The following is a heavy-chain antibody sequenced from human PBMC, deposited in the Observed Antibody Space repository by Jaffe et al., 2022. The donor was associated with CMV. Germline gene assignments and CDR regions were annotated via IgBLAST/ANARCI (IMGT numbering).Heavy chain of an antibody. J-gene: IGHJ3*02. V-gene: IGHV4-4*02. Sequence: QVQLQESGPGLVKPSGTLSLTCAVSGGSISSSNWWSWVRQPPGKGLEWIGEIYHSGSTNYNPSLKSRVTISVDKSKNQFSLKLSSVTAADTAVYYCARGGAYYDFWSGYPTPRPFDIWGQGTMVTVSS. CDR3: ARGGAYYDFWSGYPTPRPFDI. CDR2: IYHSGST. CDR1: GGSISSSNW. D-gene: IGHD3-3*01.